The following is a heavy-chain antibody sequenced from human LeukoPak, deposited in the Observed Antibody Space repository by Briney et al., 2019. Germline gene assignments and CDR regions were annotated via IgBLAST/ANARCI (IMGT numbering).Heavy chain of an antibody. D-gene: IGHD2-15*01. CDR2: MRYDGSNK. Sequence: PGGSLRLSCAASAFTFSSYGMHWVRQAPGKGLEWVAFMRYDGSNKKYADSVKGRFTISRDNSKNTLYLQMNSLRAEDTAVYYCAKSGLNRFDYWGQGTLVTVSS. CDR1: AFTFSSYG. J-gene: IGHJ4*02. CDR3: AKSGLNRFDY. V-gene: IGHV3-30*02.